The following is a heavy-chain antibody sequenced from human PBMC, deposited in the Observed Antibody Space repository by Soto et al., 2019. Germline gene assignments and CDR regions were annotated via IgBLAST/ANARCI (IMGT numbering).Heavy chain of an antibody. CDR3: ARSTPAYSGSYYWDYYYYGMDV. D-gene: IGHD1-26*01. CDR1: GGTFSSYA. J-gene: IGHJ6*02. CDR2: IIPIFGTA. V-gene: IGHV1-69*01. Sequence: QVQLVQSGAEVKKPGSSVKVSCKASGGTFSSYAISWVRQAPGQGLEWMGGIIPIFGTANYAQKFQGRVTITADESTSTADIELSSLSSEDTAVYYCARSTPAYSGSYYWDYYYYGMDVWGQGTTVTVSS.